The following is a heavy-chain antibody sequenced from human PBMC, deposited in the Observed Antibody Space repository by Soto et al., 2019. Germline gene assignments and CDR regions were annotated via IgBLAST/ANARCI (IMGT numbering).Heavy chain of an antibody. CDR3: ARYNKWMIIVYFDY. J-gene: IGHJ4*02. Sequence: GSLRLSCAASGFTFSSYAMSWVRQAPGKGLEWVSAISGSGGSTYYADSVKGRFTISRDNSKNTLYLQMNSLRAEDTAVYYCARYNKWMIIVYFDYWRQGPLVTVS. V-gene: IGHV3-23*01. CDR1: GFTFSSYA. CDR2: ISGSGGST. D-gene: IGHD3-16*02.